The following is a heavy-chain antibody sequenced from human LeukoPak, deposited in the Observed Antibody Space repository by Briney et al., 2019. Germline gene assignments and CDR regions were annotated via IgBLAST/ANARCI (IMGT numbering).Heavy chain of an antibody. CDR3: ARDHPYYYDSSGYYPHYFDY. CDR2: INADNGNT. V-gene: IGHV1-18*01. CDR1: GYTFTSYG. J-gene: IGHJ4*02. Sequence: GASVKVSCKASGYTFTSYGISWVRQAPGQRLEWMGWINADNGNTKYAQKLQGRVTITTDTSTSTAYMELRSLRSDDTAVYYCARDHPYYYDSSGYYPHYFDYWGQGTPVTVSS. D-gene: IGHD3-22*01.